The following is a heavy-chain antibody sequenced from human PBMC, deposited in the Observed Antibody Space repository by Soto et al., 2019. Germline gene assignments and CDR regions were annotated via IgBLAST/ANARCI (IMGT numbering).Heavy chain of an antibody. V-gene: IGHV3-30*18. CDR3: AKDQVDLATTTYYFDY. J-gene: IGHJ4*02. Sequence: GGSLRLSCAASGCTFSSYGMHWVRQAPGKGLEWVAVISYDGSNKYYADSVKGRFTISRDNSKNTLYLQMNSLRAEDTAVYYCAKDQVDLATTTYYFDYWGQGTLVTVSS. CDR2: ISYDGSNK. D-gene: IGHD1-1*01. CDR1: GCTFSSYG.